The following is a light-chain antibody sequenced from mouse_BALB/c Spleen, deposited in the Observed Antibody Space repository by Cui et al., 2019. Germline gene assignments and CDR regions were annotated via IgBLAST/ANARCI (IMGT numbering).Light chain of an antibody. CDR3: QQGQSYPWT. CDR1: QNIYVW. J-gene: IGKJ1*01. V-gene: IGKV10-94*01. CDR2: KAS. Sequence: DIQMNQSPSSLSASLGDTITITCHASQNIYVWLSWYQQKPGNIPKLLIYKASNLHTGVPSRFSGSGSGTGFTLTISSLQPEDIATYYCQQGQSYPWTFGGGTKLEIK.